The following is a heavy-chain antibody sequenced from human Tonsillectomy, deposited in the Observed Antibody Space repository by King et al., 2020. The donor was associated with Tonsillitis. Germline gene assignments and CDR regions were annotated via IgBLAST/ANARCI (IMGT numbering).Heavy chain of an antibody. J-gene: IGHJ1*01. D-gene: IGHD6-13*01. Sequence: QLQESGPGLVKPSETLSLTCTVSGGSISSYYWSWIRQPPGKGLEWIAYISYIGSTNYNLSLKSRVTISIDTSKNQLSLKLNSVTAADTAVYYCARAYITSPVDFQHWGQGTLVTVSS. V-gene: IGHV4-59*01. CDR3: ARAYITSPVDFQH. CDR2: ISYIGST. CDR1: GGSISSYY.